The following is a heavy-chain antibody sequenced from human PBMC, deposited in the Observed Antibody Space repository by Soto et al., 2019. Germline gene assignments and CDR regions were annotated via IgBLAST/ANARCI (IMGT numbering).Heavy chain of an antibody. CDR1: GFTFSNYG. D-gene: IGHD6-19*01. Sequence: GGSLRLSCAASGFTFSNYGMTWVRQAPGKGLEWVSGMSRDGGATDYTDSVKGRFTISRDISKSTLYLQMNSLRAEDTAVYYCAKIDKFNPQSSGWANRFDYWGQGTLVTVSS. CDR2: MSRDGGAT. CDR3: AKIDKFNPQSSGWANRFDY. J-gene: IGHJ4*02. V-gene: IGHV3-23*01.